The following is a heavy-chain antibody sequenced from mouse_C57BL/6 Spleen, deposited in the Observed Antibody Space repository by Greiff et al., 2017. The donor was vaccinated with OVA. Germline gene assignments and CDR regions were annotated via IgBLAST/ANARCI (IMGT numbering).Heavy chain of an antibody. CDR1: GYSFTDYN. J-gene: IGHJ2*01. CDR2: INPNYGTT. Sequence: VQLKESGPELVKPGASVKISCKASGYSFTDYNMNWVKQSNGKSLEWIGVINPNYGTTSYNQKFKGKATLTVDQSSSTTYMQLNSLTSEDSAVYYCARRGITTVVADYFDYWGQGTTLTVSS. D-gene: IGHD1-1*01. V-gene: IGHV1-39*01. CDR3: ARRGITTVVADYFDY.